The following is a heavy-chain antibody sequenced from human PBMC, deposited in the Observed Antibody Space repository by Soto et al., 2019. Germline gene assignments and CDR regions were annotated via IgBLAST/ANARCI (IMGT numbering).Heavy chain of an antibody. CDR3: AKDGRYYGSGSYYGY. CDR1: GFTFSSYG. CDR2: RSYDGSNK. J-gene: IGHJ4*02. D-gene: IGHD3-10*01. V-gene: IGHV3-30*18. Sequence: QVQLVESGGGVVQPGRSLRLSCAASGFTFSSYGMHWVRQAPGKGLEWVAVRSYDGSNKYYADSVKGRFTISRDNSKNTLYLQMNSLRAEDTAVYYCAKDGRYYGSGSYYGYWGQGTLVTVSS.